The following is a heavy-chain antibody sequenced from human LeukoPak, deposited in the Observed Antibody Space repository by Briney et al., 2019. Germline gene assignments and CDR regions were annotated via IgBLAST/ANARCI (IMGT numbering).Heavy chain of an antibody. Sequence: ASVQVSCKASGYTFTSYDINWVRQATGQGLEWMGWMDPNSGNTGYAQKFQGRVTMTRNTSISTAYMELSSLRSEDTAVYYCARGPYSSGWYDIYYYYYGMDVWGQGTTVTVSS. CDR2: MDPNSGNT. J-gene: IGHJ6*02. D-gene: IGHD6-19*01. CDR3: ARGPYSSGWYDIYYYYYGMDV. CDR1: GYTFTSYD. V-gene: IGHV1-8*01.